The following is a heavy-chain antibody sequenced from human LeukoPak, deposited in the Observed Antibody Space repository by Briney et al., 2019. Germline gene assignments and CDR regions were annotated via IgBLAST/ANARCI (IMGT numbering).Heavy chain of an antibody. D-gene: IGHD3-16*01. Sequence: GGSLRLSCAVSGFSVSDNYMSWVRQAPGKGLEWVSVIYSGGATYHSDSVKGRFTVSRDNSRNTVYLQMNNLRAEDTAVYFCARGRTEFGGGLFDYRGQGTLVTVSA. CDR2: IYSGGAT. V-gene: IGHV3-53*01. CDR3: ARGRTEFGGGLFDY. J-gene: IGHJ4*02. CDR1: GFSVSDNY.